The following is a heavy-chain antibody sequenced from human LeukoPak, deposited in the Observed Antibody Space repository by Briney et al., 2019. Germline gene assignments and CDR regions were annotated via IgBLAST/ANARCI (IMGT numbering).Heavy chain of an antibody. J-gene: IGHJ4*02. CDR1: ALTVSSYA. D-gene: IGHD3-3*01. CDR3: ARGDRSGAPDY. Sequence: PGGSLRLSCAASALTVSSYAMSWVRQAPGKGLEWVSATSGSGGSTYYADSVKGRFTISRDNSKNTLDLQMNSLSADVTAVYYCARGDRSGAPDYWGQGTLVTVSS. CDR2: TSGSGGST. V-gene: IGHV3-23*01.